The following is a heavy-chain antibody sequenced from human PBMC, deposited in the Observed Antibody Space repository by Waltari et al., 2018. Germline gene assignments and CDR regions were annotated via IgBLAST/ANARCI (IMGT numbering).Heavy chain of an antibody. V-gene: IGHV4-39*01. J-gene: IGHJ6*03. CDR1: GGSISSSSYY. CDR2: IYYSGST. Sequence: QLQLQESGPGLVKPLETLSLTCTVSGGSISSSSYYWGWIRQPPGKGLEWIGIIYYSGSTYYNPSLKSRVTISVDTSKNQFSLKLSSVTAAVTAVYYCARRGGGNYDYYYYMDVWGKGTTVTVSS. D-gene: IGHD2-15*01. CDR3: ARRGGGNYDYYYYMDV.